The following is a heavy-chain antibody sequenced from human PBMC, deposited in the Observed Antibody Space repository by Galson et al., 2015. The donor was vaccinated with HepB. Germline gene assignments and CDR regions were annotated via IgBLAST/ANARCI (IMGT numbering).Heavy chain of an antibody. Sequence: SLRLSCAASGFSFDTSAMPWVRQPPGKGLEWVSSITSGFATYYASSVKGSFNISSDNSNNAVYLQMNSLRPEDTAIYYCLGGWVYWGQGMLVTVSS. V-gene: IGHV3-23*01. CDR3: LGGWVY. CDR2: ITSGFAT. CDR1: GFSFDTSA. J-gene: IGHJ4*02. D-gene: IGHD3-16*01.